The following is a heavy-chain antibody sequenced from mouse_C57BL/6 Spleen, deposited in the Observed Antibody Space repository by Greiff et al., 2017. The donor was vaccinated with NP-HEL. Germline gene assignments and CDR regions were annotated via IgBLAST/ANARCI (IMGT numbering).Heavy chain of an antibody. CDR1: GYTFTDYY. Sequence: QVQLKESGAELVRPGASVKLSCKASGYTFTDYYINWVKQRPGQGLEWIARIYPGSGNTYYNEKFKGKAKLTADNSSSTAYMQLSSLTSEDSAVYFCARRGLLRGYAMDYWGQGTSVTVSS. CDR3: ARRGLLRGYAMDY. V-gene: IGHV1-76*01. J-gene: IGHJ4*01. D-gene: IGHD1-1*01. CDR2: IYPGSGNT.